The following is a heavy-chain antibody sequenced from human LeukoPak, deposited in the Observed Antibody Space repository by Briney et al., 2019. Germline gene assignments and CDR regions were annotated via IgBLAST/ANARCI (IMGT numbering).Heavy chain of an antibody. CDR1: GFTFSSYA. CDR2: ISSNGVST. CDR3: ARARDYFDSSEIGY. J-gene: IGHJ4*02. Sequence: GGSLRLSCAASGFTFSSYAMHWIRQAPGKGLESVSAISSNGVSTYYANSVKGRFTISRDNSKNTLYLQMGSLRAEDMAVYYCARARDYFDSSEIGYWGQGTLVTVSS. V-gene: IGHV3-64*01. D-gene: IGHD3-22*01.